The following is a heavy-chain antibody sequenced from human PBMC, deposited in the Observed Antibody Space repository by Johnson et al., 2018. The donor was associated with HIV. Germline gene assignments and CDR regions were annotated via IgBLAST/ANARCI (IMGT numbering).Heavy chain of an antibody. Sequence: QMQLVESGGGVVQPGRSLRLSCAASGFTFSSYGMHWVRQAPGKGLEWVAVISYDGSKKYHADSVKGRFTISRDNSKNTLYLQMNTLRAEDTAVYYCVKVQDEWFRALGAFDIWGQGTMVTVSS. CDR2: ISYDGSKK. D-gene: IGHD3-10*01. V-gene: IGHV3-33*05. CDR3: VKVQDEWFRALGAFDI. CDR1: GFTFSSYG. J-gene: IGHJ3*02.